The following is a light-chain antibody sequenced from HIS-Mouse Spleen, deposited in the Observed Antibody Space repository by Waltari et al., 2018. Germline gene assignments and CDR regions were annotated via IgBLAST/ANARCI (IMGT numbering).Light chain of an antibody. V-gene: IGKV1-9*01. CDR2: AAS. Sequence: DIQLTQSPSFLSASVGDRVTITCRASQGISSYLAWYQQKPGKAPKPLLYAASTLQSGVPSRFSGSGSGTEFTLTISSLPPEDFATYYCQPLNSYPPTFGQGTNVEIK. CDR1: QGISSY. CDR3: QPLNSYPPT. J-gene: IGKJ1*01.